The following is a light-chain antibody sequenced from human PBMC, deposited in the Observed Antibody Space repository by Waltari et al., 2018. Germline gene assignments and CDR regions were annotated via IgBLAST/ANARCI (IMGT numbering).Light chain of an antibody. Sequence: QSVLTQPPSASGTPGQRVTISCSGSGSNIGSNYLYWYQQFPGSAPKLLMYRNDTRPPGFPDRFSGSKSGTSGALAISGLRSEDEADYYCAAWDGSLSGWLFVGGTKLTVL. J-gene: IGLJ3*02. CDR2: RND. V-gene: IGLV1-47*01. CDR1: GSNIGSNY. CDR3: AAWDGSLSGWL.